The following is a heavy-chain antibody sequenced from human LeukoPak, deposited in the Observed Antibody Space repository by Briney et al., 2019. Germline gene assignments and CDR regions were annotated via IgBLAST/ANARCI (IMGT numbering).Heavy chain of an antibody. CDR1: GGSISSYY. V-gene: IGHV4-59*12. J-gene: IGHJ4*02. D-gene: IGHD3-22*01. CDR3: AREHPYYYDSSGYYSPFDY. Sequence: SETLSLTCTVSGGSISSYYWSWIRQPPGKGLEWIGYIYYTGSTNYNPSLKSRVTISVDTSKNQFSLKLSSVTAADTAVYYCAREHPYYYDSSGYYSPFDYWGQGTLVTVSS. CDR2: IYYTGST.